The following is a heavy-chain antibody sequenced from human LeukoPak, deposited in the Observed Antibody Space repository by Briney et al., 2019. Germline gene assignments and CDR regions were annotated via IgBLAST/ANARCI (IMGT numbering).Heavy chain of an antibody. CDR1: GFPFSSYS. V-gene: IGHV3-30-3*01. Sequence: GGSLRLSCAASGFPFSSYSMTWVRQAPGKGLEWVAVISYDGSNKYYADSVKGRFTISRDNSKNTLYLQMNSLRAEDTAVYYCARDDSGSYFDYWGQGTLVTVSS. J-gene: IGHJ4*02. CDR2: ISYDGSNK. D-gene: IGHD1-26*01. CDR3: ARDDSGSYFDY.